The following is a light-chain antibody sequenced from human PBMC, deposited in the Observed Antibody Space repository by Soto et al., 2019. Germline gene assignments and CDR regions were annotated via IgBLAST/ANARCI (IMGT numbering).Light chain of an antibody. CDR3: SSYTSSSPLVV. Sequence: QSARTQPASVSGSPGQSITISCTGTSSDVGGYNYVSWYQQHPGKAPKLMIYEVTNRPSGVSNRFSGSKSGNTASLTISGLQAEDEADYYCSSYTSSSPLVVFGGGTKLTVL. CDR1: SSDVGGYNY. CDR2: EVT. J-gene: IGLJ2*01. V-gene: IGLV2-14*01.